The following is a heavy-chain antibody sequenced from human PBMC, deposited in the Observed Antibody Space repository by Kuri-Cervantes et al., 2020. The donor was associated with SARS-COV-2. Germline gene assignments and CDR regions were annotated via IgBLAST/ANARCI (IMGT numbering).Heavy chain of an antibody. D-gene: IGHD3-10*01. V-gene: IGHV1-2*04. J-gene: IGHJ6*02. Sequence: ASVKVSCKASGYTFSDYYMYWVRQAPGQGLEWMGWINPNSGGTNYAQKFQGWVTMTRDTSISTAYMELSRLRSDDTAVYYCATGMVRGVIQSYYYGMDVWGQGTTVTVSS. CDR1: GYTFSDYY. CDR3: ATGMVRGVIQSYYYGMDV. CDR2: INPNSGGT.